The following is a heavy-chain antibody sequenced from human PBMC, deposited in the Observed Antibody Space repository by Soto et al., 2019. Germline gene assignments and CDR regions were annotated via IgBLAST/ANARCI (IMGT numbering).Heavy chain of an antibody. D-gene: IGHD3-16*01. CDR1: GFTFSSYA. CDR2: ISGSGGST. Sequence: EVQLLESGGGLVQPGGSLRLSCAASGFTFSSYAMSWVRQAPGKGLEWVSAISGSGGSTYYADSVKGRFTISRDNSKNTLYMQMNSLSAEDTAVYSCAKDTRVGGSSAWGQGTLVTVSS. J-gene: IGHJ5*02. CDR3: AKDTRVGGSSA. V-gene: IGHV3-23*01.